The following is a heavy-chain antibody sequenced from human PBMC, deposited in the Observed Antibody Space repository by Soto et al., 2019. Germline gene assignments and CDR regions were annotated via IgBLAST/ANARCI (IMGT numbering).Heavy chain of an antibody. CDR3: AKDPLGITGEDFDY. V-gene: IGHV3-21*04. J-gene: IGHJ4*02. Sequence: GSLRLSCVGSGFTFRSYTMNWVRQAPGKGLEWVSGIRGFSPYTFYADSVKGRFTISRDNAKNSLYLQMNSLRAEDTAVYYCAKDPLGITGEDFDYWGQGTLVTVSS. CDR1: GFTFRSYT. CDR2: IRGFSPYT. D-gene: IGHD7-27*01.